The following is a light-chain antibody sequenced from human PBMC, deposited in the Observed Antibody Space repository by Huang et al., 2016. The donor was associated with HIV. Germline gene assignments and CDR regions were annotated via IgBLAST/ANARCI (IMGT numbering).Light chain of an antibody. CDR2: GAS. V-gene: IGKV3-15*01. J-gene: IGKJ2*03. CDR1: QTINRN. Sequence: EVIMTQSPGTLSVSPGERATLSCRASQTINRNLAWYQHKGGQSPRLLIYGASTRAIGVPVRFTGSGSGTEFTLNISNLQSEDFATYYCQHYNNWPPYSFGQGTNLEF. CDR3: QHYNNWPPYS.